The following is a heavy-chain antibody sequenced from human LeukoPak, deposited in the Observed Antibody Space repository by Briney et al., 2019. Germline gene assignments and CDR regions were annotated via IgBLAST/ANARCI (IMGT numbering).Heavy chain of an antibody. J-gene: IGHJ4*02. CDR1: GFAFSSYS. CDR2: ITSSSSAI. CDR3: ARKSGSSGYPFDY. Sequence: PGGSLRLSCAASGFAFSSYSMNWVRQAPGKGLEWVSYITSSSSAIYYADPVKGRFTISRDNAKNSLYLQMNSLRAEDTAVYYCARKSGSSGYPFDYWGQGTVVTVSS. V-gene: IGHV3-48*01. D-gene: IGHD3-22*01.